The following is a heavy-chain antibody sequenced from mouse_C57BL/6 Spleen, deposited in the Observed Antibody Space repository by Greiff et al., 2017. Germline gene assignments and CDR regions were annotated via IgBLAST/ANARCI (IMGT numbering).Heavy chain of an antibody. CDR3: ARGETTVVASFDY. J-gene: IGHJ2*01. V-gene: IGHV1-64*01. CDR2: IQPNSGST. CDR1: GYTFTSYW. D-gene: IGHD1-1*01. Sequence: QVQLQQPGAELVKPGASVTLSCKASGYTFTSYWMHWVKQRPGQGLEWIGMIQPNSGSTNYNEKFKSKATLTVDKSSSTAYMQLSSLTSEDSAVYYCARGETTVVASFDYWGQGTTLTVSS.